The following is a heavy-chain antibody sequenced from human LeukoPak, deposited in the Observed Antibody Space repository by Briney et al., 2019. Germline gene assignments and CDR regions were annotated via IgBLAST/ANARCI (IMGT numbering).Heavy chain of an antibody. CDR3: AKTLGYCSGGSCYSGVIDY. D-gene: IGHD2-15*01. V-gene: IGHV3-30*04. CDR2: MSYDGSNK. J-gene: IGHJ4*02. Sequence: PGGSLRLSCAASGFTFSSYAMHWVRQAPGKGLEWVAVMSYDGSNKYYADSVKGRFTISRDNSKNTLYLQMNSLRAEDTAVYYCAKTLGYCSGGSCYSGVIDYWGQGTLVTVSS. CDR1: GFTFSSYA.